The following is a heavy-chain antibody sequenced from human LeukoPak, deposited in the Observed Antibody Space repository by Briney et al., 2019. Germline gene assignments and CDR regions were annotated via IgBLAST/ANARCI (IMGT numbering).Heavy chain of an antibody. Sequence: GGSLRLSCAASGFTVSSNYMSWVRQAPGKGLEWVSVIYSGGSTYYADSVKGRFTISRDHSKNTLYLQMNSPGAEDHGVHYCARDAEGYGSGSYYGWGQGTLVTVSS. CDR3: ARDAEGYGSGSYYG. V-gene: IGHV3-66*01. D-gene: IGHD3-10*01. CDR2: IYSGGST. J-gene: IGHJ4*02. CDR1: GFTVSSNY.